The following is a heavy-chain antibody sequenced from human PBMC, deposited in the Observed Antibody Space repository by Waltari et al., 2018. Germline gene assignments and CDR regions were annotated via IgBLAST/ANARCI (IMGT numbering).Heavy chain of an antibody. Sequence: EVQLVESGGDLVQPGGSLRLSCVVSGFIFSNYWMTWIRQVPGKGLDWVANINEDGSGAQYADSVKGRFTVSRDNAKNSLYLQINSLRVEDTAVYFCARPPGRQLDYWGQGTLVTVSS. D-gene: IGHD3-10*01. CDR3: ARPPGRQLDY. J-gene: IGHJ4*02. CDR2: INEDGSGA. V-gene: IGHV3-7*01. CDR1: GFIFSNYW.